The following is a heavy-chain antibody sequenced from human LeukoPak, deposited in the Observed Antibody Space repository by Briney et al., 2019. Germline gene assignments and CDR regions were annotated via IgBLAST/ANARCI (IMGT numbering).Heavy chain of an antibody. V-gene: IGHV3-30*18. J-gene: IGHJ4*02. CDR3: AKGGTSSVLYLDF. Sequence: PGGSLRLSCAVSGFTFTTHGMHWVRQAPGKGLEWVAFISYDGGNIYYAEAVKGRFTASRDNSKNTLFLQMNSLRAEDTAVYYCAKGGTSSVLYLDFWGQGTLVTVS. CDR2: ISYDGGNI. D-gene: IGHD2-2*01. CDR1: GFTFTTHG.